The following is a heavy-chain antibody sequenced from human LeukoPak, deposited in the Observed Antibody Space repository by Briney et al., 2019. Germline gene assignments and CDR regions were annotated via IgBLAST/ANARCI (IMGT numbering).Heavy chain of an antibody. D-gene: IGHD3-22*01. CDR1: GGSISSSSYY. Sequence: SETLSLTCTVSGGSISSSSYYWGWIRQPPGKGLEWIGSIYYSGSTYYNPSLKSRVTISVDTSKNQFSLKLSSVTAADTAVYYCARPPYYEGMDVGGQGTRVTVSS. CDR2: IYYSGST. V-gene: IGHV4-39*01. J-gene: IGHJ6*02. CDR3: ARPPYYEGMDV.